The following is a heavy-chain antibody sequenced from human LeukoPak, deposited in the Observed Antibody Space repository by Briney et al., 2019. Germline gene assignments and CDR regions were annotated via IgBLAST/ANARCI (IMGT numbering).Heavy chain of an antibody. Sequence: PSETLSLTCTVSGGSISSSSYYWGWIRQPPGKGLEWIGSIYYSGSTYYNPSLKSRVTISVDTSKNQFSLKLSSVTAADTAVYYCASDQGPSKFDYWGQGTLVTVSS. CDR2: IYYSGST. J-gene: IGHJ4*02. CDR1: GGSISSSSYY. V-gene: IGHV4-39*01. CDR3: ASDQGPSKFDY.